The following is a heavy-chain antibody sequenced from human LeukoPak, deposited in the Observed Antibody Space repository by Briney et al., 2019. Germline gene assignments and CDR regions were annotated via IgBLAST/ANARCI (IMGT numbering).Heavy chain of an antibody. V-gene: IGHV4-34*01. J-gene: IGHJ4*02. D-gene: IGHD3-10*01. CDR1: GGSFSGYY. CDR2: INHSGST. Sequence: PSETLSLTCAVYGGSFSGYYWSWIRQPPGKGLEWIGEINHSGSTNYNPSLKSRVTISVDTSKNQFSLKLSSVTAADTAVYYCARAQNSGSYYNVRIQFDYWGQGTLVTVSS. CDR3: ARAQNSGSYYNVRIQFDY.